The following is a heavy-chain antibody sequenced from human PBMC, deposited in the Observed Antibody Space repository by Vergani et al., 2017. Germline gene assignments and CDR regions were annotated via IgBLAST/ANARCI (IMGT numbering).Heavy chain of an antibody. V-gene: IGHV3-30*03. Sequence: QVHLVESGGGVVQPGRSLRLSCVVSGFTSSYYGMHWVRQAPGKGLEWVAVISYDGTQKYSADSVKGRFTISRDNSKSTLYLQMNSLRTEDTAGYYCATKSCGTPGCQIGYFREWGQGTLVTVSS. CDR3: ATKSCGTPGCQIGYFRE. CDR1: GFTSSYYG. CDR2: ISYDGTQK. D-gene: IGHD1-1*01. J-gene: IGHJ1*01.